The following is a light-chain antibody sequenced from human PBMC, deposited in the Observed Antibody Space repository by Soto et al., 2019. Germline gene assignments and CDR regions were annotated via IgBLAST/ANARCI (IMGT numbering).Light chain of an antibody. Sequence: DIQMTQSPSSLSASVGDRVTITCRASQSISSYLNWYQQKPGKAPKLLIYAASSLQSGVPSRFSGSGSETDFTLTISSLQPEDFATYSCQQSYSTPRFTFGPGTKVDIK. CDR1: QSISSY. V-gene: IGKV1-39*01. CDR3: QQSYSTPRFT. J-gene: IGKJ3*01. CDR2: AAS.